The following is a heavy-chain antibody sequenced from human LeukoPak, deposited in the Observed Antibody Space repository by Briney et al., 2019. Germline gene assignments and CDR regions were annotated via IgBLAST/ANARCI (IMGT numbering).Heavy chain of an antibody. D-gene: IGHD3-3*01. CDR1: GFTFSSYW. CDR3: ARKDYDFWSGYYTQFDY. CDR2: IKQDGSEK. Sequence: GGSLRLSCAASGFTFSSYWMSWVRQAPGKGLEWVANIKQDGSEKYYVDSVKGRFTISRDNAKNSLYLQMNSLRAEDTAVYYCARKDYDFWSGYYTQFDYWGQGTLVTVSS. J-gene: IGHJ4*02. V-gene: IGHV3-7*01.